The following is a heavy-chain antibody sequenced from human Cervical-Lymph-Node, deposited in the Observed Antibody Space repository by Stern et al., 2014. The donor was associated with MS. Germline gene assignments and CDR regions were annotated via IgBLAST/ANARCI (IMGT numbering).Heavy chain of an antibody. CDR2: INTIFGTT. D-gene: IGHD1-26*01. V-gene: IGHV1-69*01. J-gene: IGHJ4*02. Sequence: QMQLVESGAAVKKPWSSVTVSCQTSGDTFPRHAINWVRQAPGQGLEWMGGINTIFGTTNHAQKFGDRVTITADASTNAVYMELNSLTSEDTAVYFCARAGGSTVGYYVDYWGQGTLVTVSS. CDR3: ARAGGSTVGYYVDY. CDR1: GDTFPRHA.